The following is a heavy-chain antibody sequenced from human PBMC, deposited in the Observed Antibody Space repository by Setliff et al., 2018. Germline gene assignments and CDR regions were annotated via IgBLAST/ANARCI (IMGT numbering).Heavy chain of an antibody. Sequence: SETLSLTCTVSGGSISSYYWNWIRQPAGKGLEWIGRIYTSGSTNYNPSLKSRVTISVDTSKNQFSLKLSSVTAADTAVHYCARGRGYCSSTSCSTYYYYGRDVWGQGTTVTVS. D-gene: IGHD2-2*01. CDR3: ARGRGYCSSTSCSTYYYYGRDV. CDR2: IYTSGST. J-gene: IGHJ6*02. CDR1: GGSISSYY. V-gene: IGHV4-4*07.